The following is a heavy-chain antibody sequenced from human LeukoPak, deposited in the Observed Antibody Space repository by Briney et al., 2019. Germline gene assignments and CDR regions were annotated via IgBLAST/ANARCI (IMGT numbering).Heavy chain of an antibody. CDR2: ISSTSSYI. Sequence: GGSLRLSCAASGFTFSSYSMYWVRQAPGKGLEWVSFISSTSSYINYADSVKGRFTISRDNAKNSLYLQMNSLRGEDTAVYYCARDAGSSGWKSDYYNGMDVWGQGTTVTVSS. CDR1: GFTFSSYS. J-gene: IGHJ6*02. CDR3: ARDAGSSGWKSDYYNGMDV. D-gene: IGHD6-19*01. V-gene: IGHV3-21*01.